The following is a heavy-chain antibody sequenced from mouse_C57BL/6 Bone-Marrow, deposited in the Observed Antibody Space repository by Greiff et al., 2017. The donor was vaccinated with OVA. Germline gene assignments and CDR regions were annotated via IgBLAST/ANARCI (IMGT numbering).Heavy chain of an antibody. Sequence: EVQLVESGAELVRPGASVKLSCTASGFNIKDDYMHWVKQRPEQGLEWIGWIDPENGDTEYASKFQGKATITADTSSNTAYLQLSSLTSEDTAVYYCTTEAYYAYWGQGTLVTVSA. J-gene: IGHJ3*01. V-gene: IGHV14-4*01. D-gene: IGHD2-10*01. CDR3: TTEAYYAY. CDR1: GFNIKDDY. CDR2: IDPENGDT.